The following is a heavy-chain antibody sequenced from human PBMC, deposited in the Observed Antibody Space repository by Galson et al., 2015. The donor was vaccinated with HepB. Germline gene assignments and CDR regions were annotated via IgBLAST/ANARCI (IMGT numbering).Heavy chain of an antibody. CDR3: ARGGGRGSVEGNWFDP. CDR2: INPNSGGT. D-gene: IGHD3-10*01. CDR1: GYTFTGYY. J-gene: IGHJ5*02. Sequence: SVKVSCKASGYTFTGYYMHWVRQAPGQGLEWMGWINPNSGGTNYAQKFQGWVTMTRDTSISTAYMELSRLRSDDTAVYYCARGGGRGSVEGNWFDPWGQGTLVTVSS. V-gene: IGHV1-2*04.